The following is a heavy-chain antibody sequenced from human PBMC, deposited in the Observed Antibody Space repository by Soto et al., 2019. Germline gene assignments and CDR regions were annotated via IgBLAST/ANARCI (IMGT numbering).Heavy chain of an antibody. D-gene: IGHD3-16*01. J-gene: IGHJ4*02. V-gene: IGHV4-59*01. CDR3: ASYRGALYFES. CDR1: GRSISSNY. CDR2: VFCGGT. Sequence: PXETLCLTCSVSGRSISSNYWSWIRQSPDKGLEWLGYVFCGGTDYTPSLGGRVSMSVETSKSQFSLKLTSVTVADTAVYYCASYRGALYFESWGPGNLVTVSS.